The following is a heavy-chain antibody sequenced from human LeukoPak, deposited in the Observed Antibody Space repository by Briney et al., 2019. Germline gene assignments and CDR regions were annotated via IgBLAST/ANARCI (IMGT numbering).Heavy chain of an antibody. CDR1: GFSLSTSGVS. V-gene: IGHV2-5*02. D-gene: IGHD6-19*01. CDR2: IYWDDDK. J-gene: IGHJ4*02. Sequence: SGPTLVNPTQTLTLTCTFSGFSLSTSGVSVGWIRQPPGKALELLALIYWDDDKRYSPSLKSRLTITKDTSKNLVVLTMTNMGPMDTATYYCAHSLRLVSFDYWGQGTLVTVSS. CDR3: AHSLRLVSFDY.